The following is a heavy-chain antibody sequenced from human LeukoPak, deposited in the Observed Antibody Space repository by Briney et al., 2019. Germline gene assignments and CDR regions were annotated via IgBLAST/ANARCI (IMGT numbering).Heavy chain of an antibody. Sequence: GGSLKISCKGSGYSFTSYWIGWVRQMPGKGLEWMGIIYPGDSDTRYSPSFQGQVTISADKSISTAYLQWSSLKASDTAMYYCAKQTQYYYDSSGYFRGAFDIWGQGTMVTVSS. CDR2: IYPGDSDT. J-gene: IGHJ3*02. D-gene: IGHD3-22*01. CDR3: AKQTQYYYDSSGYFRGAFDI. V-gene: IGHV5-51*01. CDR1: GYSFTSYW.